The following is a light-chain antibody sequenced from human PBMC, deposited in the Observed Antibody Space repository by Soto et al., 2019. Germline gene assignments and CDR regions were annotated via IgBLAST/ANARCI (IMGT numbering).Light chain of an antibody. CDR1: SSDIGYYNY. V-gene: IGLV2-8*01. CDR2: EVS. Sequence: QSALTQPPSASGSPGQSVTISCAGTSSDIGYYNYVSWYQQYPGKAPKLLIYEVSKRPSGVPDRFSGSKSGNTASLTVSGLQAADEADYYCTSYAGTDVHYVFGTGTKLTAL. CDR3: TSYAGTDVHYV. J-gene: IGLJ1*01.